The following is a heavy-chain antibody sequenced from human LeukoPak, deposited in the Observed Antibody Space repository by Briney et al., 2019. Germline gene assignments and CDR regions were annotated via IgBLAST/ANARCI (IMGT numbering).Heavy chain of an antibody. CDR3: ARDSRGYSYGF. D-gene: IGHD5-18*01. V-gene: IGHV3-21*01. J-gene: IGHJ4*02. CDR1: GFTFSSYA. Sequence: GGSLRLSCAASGFTFSSYAMSWVRQAPGKGLEWVSSISSSSSYIYYADSVKGRFTISRDNAKNSLYLQMNSLRAEDTAVYYCARDSRGYSYGFWGQGTLVTVSS. CDR2: ISSSSSYI.